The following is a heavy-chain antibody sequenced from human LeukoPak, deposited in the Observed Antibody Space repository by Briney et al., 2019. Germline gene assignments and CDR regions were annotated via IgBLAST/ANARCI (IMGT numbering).Heavy chain of an antibody. V-gene: IGHV3-48*01. CDR2: INRDSTTI. CDR3: ARYGSGSYYKDPFDY. CDR1: GFTFSSYS. Sequence: QPGGSLRLSCAASGFTFSSYSMNWVRQAPGKGLEWVSHINRDSTTIYYAESVKGRFTISRDNAKNSLYLQVSSLRAEDTAVYYCARYGSGSYYKDPFDYWGQGTLVTVSS. J-gene: IGHJ4*02. D-gene: IGHD3-10*01.